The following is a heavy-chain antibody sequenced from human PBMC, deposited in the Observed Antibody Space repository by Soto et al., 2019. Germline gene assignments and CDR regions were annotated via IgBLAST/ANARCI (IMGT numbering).Heavy chain of an antibody. V-gene: IGHV4-39*01. CDR1: GGSISSSDFY. CDR2: MYYSGTT. J-gene: IGHJ5*02. D-gene: IGHD6-25*01. CDR3: AVVDSTGNWFDP. Sequence: QLQLQESGPGLVKPSETLSLTCTVSGGSISSSDFYWGRLRQTPGKGLEFIGSMYYSGTTYYNPSLKSRVTISVDTSKNQFTLKLISVTAADTAVYYCAVVDSTGNWFDPWGEGALVTVSS.